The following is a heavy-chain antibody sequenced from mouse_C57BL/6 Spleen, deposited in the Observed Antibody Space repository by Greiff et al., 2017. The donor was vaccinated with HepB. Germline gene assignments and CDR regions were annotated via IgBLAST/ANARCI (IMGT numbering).Heavy chain of an antibody. CDR1: GYTFTDYN. CDR2: INTNNGGT. J-gene: IGHJ2*01. V-gene: IGHV1-22*01. D-gene: IGHD1-1*01. Sequence: DVKLQESGPELVKPGASVKMSCKASGYTFTDYNLHWVKQSHGKSLERIGYINTNNGGTSYNQKFKGKATLTINKSSSTDYMELRSLTSEDSAVYYWARGYYYGSSPFDYWGQGTTLTVSS. CDR3: ARGYYYGSSPFDY.